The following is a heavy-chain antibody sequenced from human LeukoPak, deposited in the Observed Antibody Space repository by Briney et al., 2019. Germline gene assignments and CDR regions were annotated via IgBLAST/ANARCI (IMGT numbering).Heavy chain of an antibody. J-gene: IGHJ3*02. Sequence: GGSLRLSCAASGFTFDDYAMNWVRQAPGKGLEWVSSISSSSSYIYYADSVKGRFTISRDNAKNSLYLQMNSLRAEDTAVYYCARSSPHCSSTSCYNDAFDIWGQGTMVTVSS. D-gene: IGHD2-2*02. CDR2: ISSSSSYI. V-gene: IGHV3-21*01. CDR3: ARSSPHCSSTSCYNDAFDI. CDR1: GFTFDDYA.